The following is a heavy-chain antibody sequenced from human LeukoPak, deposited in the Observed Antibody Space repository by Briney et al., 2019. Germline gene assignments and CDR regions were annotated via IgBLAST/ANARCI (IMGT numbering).Heavy chain of an antibody. V-gene: IGHV3-43*02. CDR3: AKLAVAATIHDH. CDR1: GFTFNRYA. D-gene: IGHD6-19*01. Sequence: GGSLRLSCAVSGFTFNRYAMSWVRQAPGKGLEWVSGISWDGGSTYYTDSVKGRFAISRDNRKNSLYLQMNSLRTEDTALYFCAKLAVAATIHDHWGQGTLVTVSS. J-gene: IGHJ4*02. CDR2: ISWDGGST.